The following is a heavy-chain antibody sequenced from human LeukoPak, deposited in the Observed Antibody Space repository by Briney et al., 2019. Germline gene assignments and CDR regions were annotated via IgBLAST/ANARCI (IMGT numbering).Heavy chain of an antibody. J-gene: IGHJ6*02. CDR1: GFTFSSYA. D-gene: IGHD3-3*01. CDR2: ISGSGGST. V-gene: IGHV3-23*01. CDR3: AKDRREYDFWSGFGGGYYYYYGMDV. Sequence: GGSLRLSCAASGFTFSSYAMSWVRQAPGKGLEWVSAISGSGGSTYYADSVKGRFTISRDNSKNTLYLQMNSLRAEDTAVYYCAKDRREYDFWSGFGGGYYYYYGMDVWGQGTTVTVSS.